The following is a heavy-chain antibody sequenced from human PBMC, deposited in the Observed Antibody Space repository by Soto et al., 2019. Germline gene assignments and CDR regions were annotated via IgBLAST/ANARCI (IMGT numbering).Heavy chain of an antibody. V-gene: IGHV2-5*02. CDR1: GFSFSAAGMG. CDR3: VHSRCGGDCLQSYSSHYYYGMDV. J-gene: IGHJ6*02. Sequence: QITLKESGPPLVKPTQTLTLTCTFSGFSFSAAGMGVGWIRQPPGKALEWLALIYWDDDKRFSPSLRSRLTIAKESSKNQVVLPMTHMDPVDTATYYCVHSRCGGDCLQSYSSHYYYGMDVWGQGTTVTVSS. D-gene: IGHD2-21*02. CDR2: IYWDDDK.